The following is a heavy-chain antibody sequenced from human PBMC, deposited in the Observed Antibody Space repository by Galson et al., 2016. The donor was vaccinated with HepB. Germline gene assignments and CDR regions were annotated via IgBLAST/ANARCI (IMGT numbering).Heavy chain of an antibody. CDR2: VRHVGAP. V-gene: IGHV4-34*01. D-gene: IGHD3-16*01. CDR1: GVPLNEYY. J-gene: IGHJ4*02. CDR3: ALYLGNPLGDY. Sequence: ETLSLTCVVDGVPLNEYYWNWIRQFPGKGLEWIGEVRHVGAPTYNPSLECRVTISIDTSKKQFSLHLTSVTAADTASYYCALYLGNPLGDYWGQGTPVTVSS.